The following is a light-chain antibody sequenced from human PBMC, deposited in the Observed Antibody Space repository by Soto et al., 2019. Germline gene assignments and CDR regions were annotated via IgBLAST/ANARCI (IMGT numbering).Light chain of an antibody. J-gene: IGKJ1*01. CDR1: ESLVHSDGKTY. CDR3: MQASQLRT. CDR2: QIS. Sequence: IVLTKTPLSSAVTPGQPASFSCGSSESLVHSDGKTYLGWLHLRPGQPPRLLIYQISKRPPGVPDRFSGSGAGTNFTLKISRVEPEDVGTFYCMQASQLRTFGQGTKVDSK. V-gene: IGKV2-24*01.